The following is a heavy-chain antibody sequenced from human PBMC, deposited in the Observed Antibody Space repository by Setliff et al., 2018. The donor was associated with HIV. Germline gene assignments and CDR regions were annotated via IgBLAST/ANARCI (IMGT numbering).Heavy chain of an antibody. J-gene: IGHJ2*01. CDR2: MNPNSGNR. D-gene: IGHD4-17*01. Sequence: ASVKVSCRPSGCTFPSYDINWVRQATGQGLEWMGWMNPNSGNRGYAQKFQGRVTFSRDTSASTAYMELGSLRSEDTAVYYCANSVTDASYWYFIHWGRGSPVTVSS. CDR1: GCTFPSYD. V-gene: IGHV1-8*03. CDR3: ANSVTDASYWYFIH.